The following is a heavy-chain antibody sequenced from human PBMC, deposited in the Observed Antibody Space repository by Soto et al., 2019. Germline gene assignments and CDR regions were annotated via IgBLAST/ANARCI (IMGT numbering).Heavy chain of an antibody. J-gene: IGHJ4*02. CDR3: ARGVGIKWDPNGYYFDY. Sequence: PGGSMILSCAASGCTFSSYWRHWVRQAPGKGLVWVSRINTDGSSTSYADSVKGRFTISRDNAKNTLYLQMNSLRAEDTAVYYCARGVGIKWDPNGYYFDYWGQGTLVTVSS. D-gene: IGHD2-21*01. V-gene: IGHV3-74*01. CDR2: INTDGSST. CDR1: GCTFSSYW.